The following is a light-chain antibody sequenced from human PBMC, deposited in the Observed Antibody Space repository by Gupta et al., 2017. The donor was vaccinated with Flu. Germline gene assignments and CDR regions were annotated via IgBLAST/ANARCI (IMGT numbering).Light chain of an antibody. J-gene: IGLJ1*01. CDR2: GNS. V-gene: IGLV1-44*01. CDR1: SSNIGSNN. CDR3: AAWDDSLNGHYV. Sequence: SSNIGSNNVNWYQQVPGTAPKLLIYGNSQRPSGVPDRFSGSKSGTSAFLAISGLQSEDEADYYCAAWDDSLNGHYVFGTGTKVTAL.